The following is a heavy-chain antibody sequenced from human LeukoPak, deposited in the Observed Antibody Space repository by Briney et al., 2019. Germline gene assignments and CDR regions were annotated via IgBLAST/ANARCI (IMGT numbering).Heavy chain of an antibody. CDR1: GGTFSSYA. J-gene: IGHJ5*02. Sequence: GSSVKVSCKASGGTFSSYAISWVRQAPGQGLEWMGRIIPIFGTANYAQKFQGSVTISTDESTSTAYMELSSLRSEDTAVYYCASSTVYYYVSSGYYWFDPWGQGTLVSVSS. D-gene: IGHD3-22*01. CDR3: ASSTVYYYVSSGYYWFDP. CDR2: IIPIFGTA. V-gene: IGHV1-69*05.